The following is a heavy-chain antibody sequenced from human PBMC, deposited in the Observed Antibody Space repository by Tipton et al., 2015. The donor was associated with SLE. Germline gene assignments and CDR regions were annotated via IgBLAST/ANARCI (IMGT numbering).Heavy chain of an antibody. D-gene: IGHD5-12*01. V-gene: IGHV4-39*07. Sequence: TLSLTCTVSGGSISSSSYYWGWIRQPPGKGLDWIGTIYYSGTTYYNPSLKSRVTISVDTSKIQFSLKLSPVTAADTAVYYCAIGGDSGYDLWGQGTTVIVSS. CDR2: IYYSGTT. CDR1: GGSISSSSYY. CDR3: AIGGDSGYDL. J-gene: IGHJ6*02.